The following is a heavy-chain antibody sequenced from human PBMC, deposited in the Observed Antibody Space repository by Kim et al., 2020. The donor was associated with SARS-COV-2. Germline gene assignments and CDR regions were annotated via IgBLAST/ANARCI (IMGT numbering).Heavy chain of an antibody. CDR2: ISSNGGST. Sequence: GGSLRLSCSASGFTFSSYAMHWVRQAPGKGLEYVSAISSNGGSTDYADSVKGRFTISRDNSKNTLYLQMSSLRAEDTAVYYCVKGQPYQLLSPMLNGFFDYWGQGTLVTVSS. CDR1: GFTFSSYA. V-gene: IGHV3-64D*06. CDR3: VKGQPYQLLSPMLNGFFDY. D-gene: IGHD2-2*01. J-gene: IGHJ4*02.